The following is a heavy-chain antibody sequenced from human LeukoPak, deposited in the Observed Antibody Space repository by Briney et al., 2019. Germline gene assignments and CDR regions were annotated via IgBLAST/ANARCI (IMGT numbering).Heavy chain of an antibody. CDR3: ARDSAVATYYGVDV. J-gene: IGHJ6*02. V-gene: IGHV3-7*01. CDR1: GFTFRDYL. CDR2: IQSDGNEK. Sequence: GGALRLSCGASGFTFRDYLMSLGRPAPGKGGEWGANIQSDGNEKNYIDSVQGRFTISRDNAKTSLHLQMNSLRAEDTAVYYCARDSAVATYYGVDVWGQGTTVTVSS. D-gene: IGHD6-19*01.